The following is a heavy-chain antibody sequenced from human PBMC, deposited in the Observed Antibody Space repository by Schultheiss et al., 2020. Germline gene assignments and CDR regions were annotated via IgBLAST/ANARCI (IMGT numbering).Heavy chain of an antibody. CDR1: GGSISSSSYY. Sequence: SQTLSLTCTVSGGSISSSSYYWGWIRQPPGKGLEWIGYIYYSGSTNYNPSLKSRVTISVDTSKNQFSLKLSSVTAADTAVYYCARKLGYCSGGSCYYYYGMDVWGQGTTVTVS. D-gene: IGHD2-15*01. V-gene: IGHV4-61*05. J-gene: IGHJ6*02. CDR2: IYYSGST. CDR3: ARKLGYCSGGSCYYYYGMDV.